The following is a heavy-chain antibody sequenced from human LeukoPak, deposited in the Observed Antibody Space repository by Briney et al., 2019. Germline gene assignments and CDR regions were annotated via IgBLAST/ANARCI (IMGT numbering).Heavy chain of an antibody. Sequence: PSETLSLTCTVSGGSISSYYWSWIRQPPGKGLEWIGYSYYSGSTNYNPSLKSRVTISVDTSKNQFSLKLSSVTAADTAVYYCARQGGGFWYFDLWGRGTLVTVSS. D-gene: IGHD6-25*01. J-gene: IGHJ2*01. V-gene: IGHV4-59*08. CDR2: SYYSGST. CDR3: ARQGGGFWYFDL. CDR1: GGSISSYY.